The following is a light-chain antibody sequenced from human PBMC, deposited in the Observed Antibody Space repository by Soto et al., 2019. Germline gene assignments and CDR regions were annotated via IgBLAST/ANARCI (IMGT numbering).Light chain of an antibody. V-gene: IGLV1-47*01. CDR1: SCNIGNNY. CDR3: AAWDESLSGWV. Sequence: QSVLTQPPSTSGTPGQRVTISCSGSSCNIGNNYVSWYQHLPGTAPKLLIYRNIHRPSGVPDRFSGSKSGTSASLAISGLRSEDESDYYCAAWDESLSGWVFGGGTKLTVL. J-gene: IGLJ3*02. CDR2: RNI.